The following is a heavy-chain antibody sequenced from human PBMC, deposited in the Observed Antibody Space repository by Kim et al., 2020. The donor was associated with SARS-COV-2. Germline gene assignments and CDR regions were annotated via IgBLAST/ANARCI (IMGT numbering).Heavy chain of an antibody. CDR2: INHSGST. J-gene: IGHJ6*02. Sequence: SETLSLTCAVYGGSFSGYYWSWIRQPPGKGLEWIGEINHSGSTNYNPSLKSRVTISVDTSKNQFSLKLSSVTAADTAVYYFARGRVFHYYSYGMDVWGQG. V-gene: IGHV4-34*01. D-gene: IGHD3-10*01. CDR1: GGSFSGYY. CDR3: ARGRVFHYYSYGMDV.